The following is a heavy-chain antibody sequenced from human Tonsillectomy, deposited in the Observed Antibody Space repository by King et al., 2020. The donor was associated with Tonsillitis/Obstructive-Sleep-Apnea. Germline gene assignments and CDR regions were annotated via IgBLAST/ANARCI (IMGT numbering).Heavy chain of an antibody. CDR1: RFTFSSYE. CDR3: ARSEGIYYYGMDV. D-gene: IGHD6-13*01. CDR2: ISTSGDTI. V-gene: IGHV3-48*03. Sequence: VQLVESGGGLVQPGGSLRLSCAASRFTFSSYEMNWVRQAPGKGLEWVSYISTSGDTIYYADSVKGRFTISRDNTKNSLYLQMNSLRAEDTAVYYCARSEGIYYYGMDVWGQGTTFTVSS. J-gene: IGHJ6*02.